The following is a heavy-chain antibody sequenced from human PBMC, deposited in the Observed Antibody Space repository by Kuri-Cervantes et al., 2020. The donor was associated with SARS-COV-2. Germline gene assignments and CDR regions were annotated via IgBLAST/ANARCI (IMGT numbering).Heavy chain of an antibody. J-gene: IGHJ6*02. D-gene: IGHD5-18*01. CDR2: IYYSGST. CDR1: GGSISSYY. Sequence: SETLSLTCTVSGGSISSYYWSWIRQPPRKGLEWIGYIYYSGSTNYNPSLKSRVTISVDTSKNQFSLKLSSVTAADTAVYYCARDNWEIGYSYGTGEGYYYYGMDVWGQGTTVTVSS. V-gene: IGHV4-59*01. CDR3: ARDNWEIGYSYGTGEGYYYYGMDV.